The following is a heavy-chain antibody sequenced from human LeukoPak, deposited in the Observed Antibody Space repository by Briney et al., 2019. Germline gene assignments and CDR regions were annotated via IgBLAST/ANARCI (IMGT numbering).Heavy chain of an antibody. CDR3: AKGSFGVITKEYFDY. CDR1: GFTFADYA. J-gene: IGHJ4*02. D-gene: IGHD3-22*01. V-gene: IGHV3-9*01. Sequence: GGSLRLSCAASGFTFADYATRWVRHGPGKGLERVSGISWNSGSIGYADSVKGRFTIYRDNAKNSLYLQMNSLRAEDTALYYCAKGSFGVITKEYFDYWGQGTLVTVSS. CDR2: ISWNSGSI.